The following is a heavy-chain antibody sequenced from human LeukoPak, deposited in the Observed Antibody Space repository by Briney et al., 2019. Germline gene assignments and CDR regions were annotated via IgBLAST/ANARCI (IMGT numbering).Heavy chain of an antibody. V-gene: IGHV4-4*02. D-gene: IGHD6-13*01. CDR3: ARHLRGEQQLSGFDY. J-gene: IGHJ4*02. Sequence: SETLSLTCAVSGASVSSSNWWMWVRQPPGKGLEWIGYIYYSGSTKYNPSLRSRVTISADTSKNQFSLKLSSVTAADTAVYYCARHLRGEQQLSGFDYWGQGTPVTVSS. CDR1: GASVSSSNW. CDR2: IYYSGST.